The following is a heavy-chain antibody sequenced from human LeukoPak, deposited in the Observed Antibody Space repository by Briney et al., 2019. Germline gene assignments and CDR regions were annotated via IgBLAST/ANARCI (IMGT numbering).Heavy chain of an antibody. D-gene: IGHD5-12*01. CDR2: ISWNSGSI. V-gene: IGHV3-9*01. J-gene: IGHJ4*02. CDR1: GFTFDDYA. CDR3: ARDGYDYRTEDGY. Sequence: GGSLRLSCAASGFTFDDYAMHWVRQAPGKGLEWVSGISWNSGSIGYADSVKGRFTISRDNAKNSLYLQMNSLRAEDTAVYYCARDGYDYRTEDGYWGQGTLVTVSS.